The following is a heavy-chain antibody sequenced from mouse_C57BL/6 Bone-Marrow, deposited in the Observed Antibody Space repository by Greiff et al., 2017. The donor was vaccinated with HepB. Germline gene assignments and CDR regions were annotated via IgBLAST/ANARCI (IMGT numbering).Heavy chain of an antibody. CDR3: TPITTVVARYYAMDY. CDR1: GYTFTDYE. CDR2: IDPETGGT. D-gene: IGHD1-1*01. V-gene: IGHV1-15*01. Sequence: VKLMESGAELVRPGASVTLSCKASGYTFTDYEMHWVKQTPVHGLEWIGAIDPETGGTAYNQKFKGKAILTADKSSSTAYMELRSLTSEDSAVYYCTPITTVVARYYAMDYWGQGNSVTVSS. J-gene: IGHJ4*01.